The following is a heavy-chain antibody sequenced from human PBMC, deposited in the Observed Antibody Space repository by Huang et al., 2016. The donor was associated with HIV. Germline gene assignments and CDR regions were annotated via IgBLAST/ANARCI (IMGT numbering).Heavy chain of an antibody. Sequence: EVQLVESGGGLVKPGGSLRLSCAASGFAFSSYSMNWVRQAPGKGLEWVSAISSSSTYIYYADSVKGRFTISRDNAKNSLYLQMNSLRAEDTAVYYCASYYDFWSGYSGMNVWGQGTTVTVSS. V-gene: IGHV3-21*01. CDR2: ISSSSTYI. CDR3: ASYYDFWSGYSGMNV. J-gene: IGHJ6*02. D-gene: IGHD3-3*01. CDR1: GFAFSSYS.